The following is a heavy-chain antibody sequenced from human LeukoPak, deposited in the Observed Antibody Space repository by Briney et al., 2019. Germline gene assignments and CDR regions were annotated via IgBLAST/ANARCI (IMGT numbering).Heavy chain of an antibody. J-gene: IGHJ4*02. CDR3: ARRKSSGWTRDFDY. CDR1: GGSFSGYY. D-gene: IGHD6-19*01. Sequence: SETLSLTCAVYGGSFSGYYWSWIRQPPGKGLEWIGEINHSGSTNYNPSLKSRVTISVDTSKNQFSLKLSSVTAADTAVYYCARRKSSGWTRDFDYWGQGTLVTVSS. V-gene: IGHV4-34*01. CDR2: INHSGST.